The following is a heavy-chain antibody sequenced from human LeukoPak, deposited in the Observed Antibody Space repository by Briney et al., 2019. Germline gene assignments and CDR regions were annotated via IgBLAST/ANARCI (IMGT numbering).Heavy chain of an antibody. CDR1: GFTFRYYA. Sequence: GGSLRLSCAASGFTFRYYAMHWVRQAPGKGLEWVSYISSASGSIYYADSVKGRFTISRDNAKNSLFLQMNSLRAEDTAVYYCARLPAYCSSTSCYYDYWGQGTLVTVSS. CDR3: ARLPAYCSSTSCYYDY. V-gene: IGHV3-48*04. D-gene: IGHD2-2*01. J-gene: IGHJ4*02. CDR2: ISSASGSI.